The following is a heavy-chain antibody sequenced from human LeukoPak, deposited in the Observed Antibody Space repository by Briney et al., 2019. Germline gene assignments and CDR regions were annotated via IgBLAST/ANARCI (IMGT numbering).Heavy chain of an antibody. CDR2: IYTSGNT. CDR3: ARTTVVKRKSRNWYFDL. J-gene: IGHJ2*01. Sequence: SETLSLTCTVSGGSISYYYWNWIRQPAGKGLEWIGRIYTSGNTYYNPSLKSRVTISVDTSKNQFSLKLSSVTAADTAVYYCARTTVVKRKSRNWYFDLWGRGTLVTVSS. D-gene: IGHD4-23*01. CDR1: GGSISYYY. V-gene: IGHV4-4*07.